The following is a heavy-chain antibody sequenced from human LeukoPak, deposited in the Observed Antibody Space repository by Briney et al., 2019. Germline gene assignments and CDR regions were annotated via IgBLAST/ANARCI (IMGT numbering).Heavy chain of an antibody. J-gene: IGHJ3*02. CDR2: IYYSGST. V-gene: IGHV4-59*12. D-gene: IGHD3-22*01. Sequence: PSETLSLTCTVSGGSISSYYWSWIRQPPGKGLEWIGYIYYSGSTNYNPSLKSRVTISVDTSKNQFSLKLSSVTAADTAVYYCARGRAYYDSKAFDIWGQGTMVTVSS. CDR1: GGSISSYY. CDR3: ARGRAYYDSKAFDI.